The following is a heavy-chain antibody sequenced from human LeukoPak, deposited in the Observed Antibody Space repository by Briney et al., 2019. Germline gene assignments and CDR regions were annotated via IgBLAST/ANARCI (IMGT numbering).Heavy chain of an antibody. CDR2: INHSGST. CDR1: GGSFSGYY. Sequence: SETLSLTCAVYGGSFSGYYWSWLRQPPGKWLEWIGEINHSGSTNYNPSLKSRVTISVDTSKNQFSLKLSSVTAADTAVYYCARYYYGSGSYTYFDYWGQGTLVTVSS. V-gene: IGHV4-34*01. D-gene: IGHD3-10*01. CDR3: ARYYYGSGSYTYFDY. J-gene: IGHJ4*02.